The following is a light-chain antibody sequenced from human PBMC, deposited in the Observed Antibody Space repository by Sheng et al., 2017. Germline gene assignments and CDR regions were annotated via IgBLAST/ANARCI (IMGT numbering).Light chain of an antibody. CDR2: KAS. J-gene: IGKJ4*01. CDR1: QSISSW. CDR3: QHYYTTPLT. Sequence: DIQMTQSPSTLSASVGDRVTITCRASQSISSWLAWYQQKPGKAPRLLIYKASRLESGVPSRFSGSGSGTDYTLTISSLQPEDFATYFCQHYYTTPLTFGGGTKVEIK. V-gene: IGKV1-NL1*01.